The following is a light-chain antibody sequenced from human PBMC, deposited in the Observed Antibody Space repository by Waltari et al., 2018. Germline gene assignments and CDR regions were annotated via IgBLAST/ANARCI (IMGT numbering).Light chain of an antibody. V-gene: IGLV2-11*01. J-gene: IGLJ3*02. Sequence: SALTQPRSVSGSPGQSVPISCTGTTSAIGSYNFVSWYQQPPGKPPKLIILDVTKRPSGVPDRLSGSKSGNTASLTISGLRAEDEAEYYCCSYAGSYTWVFGGGTKLTVV. CDR2: DVT. CDR3: CSYAGSYTWV. CDR1: TSAIGSYNF.